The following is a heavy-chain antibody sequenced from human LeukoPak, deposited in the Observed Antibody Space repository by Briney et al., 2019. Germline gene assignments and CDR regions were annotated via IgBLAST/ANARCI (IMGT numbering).Heavy chain of an antibody. CDR3: SRQTVSCHDF. J-gene: IGHJ4*02. CDR2: IRSRRDNYAT. D-gene: IGHD2-2*01. V-gene: IGHV3-73*01. Sequence: GGSLRLSCAASGFSLSDSHMHWVRQAPGNGLEWVGHIRSRRDNYATAYGVSVQGRFTISRDDSNNMAYLQMNSLTADDTAVYYCSRQTVSCHDFWGQGTLVTVSS. CDR1: GFSLSDSH.